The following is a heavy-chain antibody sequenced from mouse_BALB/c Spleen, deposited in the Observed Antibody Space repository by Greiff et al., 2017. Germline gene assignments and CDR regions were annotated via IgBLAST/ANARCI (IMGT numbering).Heavy chain of an antibody. CDR1: GYSITSDYA. V-gene: IGHV3-2*02. CDR3: ARVGGYFDY. J-gene: IGHJ2*01. CDR2: ISYSGST. Sequence: EVKLMESGPGLVKPSQSLSLTCTVTGYSITSDYAWNWIRQFPGNKLEWMGYISYSGSTSYNPSLKSRISITRDTSKNQFFLQLNSVTTEDTATYYCARVGGYFDYWGQGTTLTVSS.